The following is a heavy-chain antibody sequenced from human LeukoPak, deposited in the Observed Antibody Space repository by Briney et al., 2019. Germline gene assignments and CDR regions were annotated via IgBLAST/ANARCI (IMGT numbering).Heavy chain of an antibody. J-gene: IGHJ5*02. D-gene: IGHD3-10*01. CDR1: GFTFSSYS. CDR2: ISSSSSYI. V-gene: IGHV3-21*01. Sequence: KPGGSLRLSCAASGFTFSSYSMNWVRQAPGKGLEWVSSISSSSSYIYYADSVKGRFTISRDNAKNSLYLQMNSLRAEDTAVYYCAREDYGSGSYYNQNWFDPWGQGTLVTVSS. CDR3: AREDYGSGSYYNQNWFDP.